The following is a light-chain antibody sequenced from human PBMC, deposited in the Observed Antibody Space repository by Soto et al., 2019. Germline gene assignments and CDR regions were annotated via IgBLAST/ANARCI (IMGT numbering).Light chain of an antibody. Sequence: DIQLTQSPSFLSASEGDRVTITCRASQDIHVFLAWYQHKPGKAPRLLIDSASTLQSGVPSRFSGRRSGTEFTLTIICLQPEDVATDYCKKFNNDPLSFGPGPKVDIK. J-gene: IGKJ3*01. CDR1: QDIHVF. V-gene: IGKV1-9*01. CDR3: KKFNNDPLS. CDR2: SAS.